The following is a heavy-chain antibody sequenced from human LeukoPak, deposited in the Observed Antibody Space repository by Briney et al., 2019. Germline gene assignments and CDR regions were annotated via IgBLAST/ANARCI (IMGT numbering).Heavy chain of an antibody. Sequence: SETLSLTCAVYGGSFSGYYWSWIRQPPGKGPEWIGEINHSGSTNYNPSLKSRVTISVDTSKNQFSLKLSSVTAADTAVYYCARGKNHWVVVPAAMGGWFDPWGQGTLVTVSS. CDR1: GGSFSGYY. J-gene: IGHJ5*02. D-gene: IGHD2-2*01. V-gene: IGHV4-34*01. CDR2: INHSGST. CDR3: ARGKNHWVVVPAAMGGWFDP.